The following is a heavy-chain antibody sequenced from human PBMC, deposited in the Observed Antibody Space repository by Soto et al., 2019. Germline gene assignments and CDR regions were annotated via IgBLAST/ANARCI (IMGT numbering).Heavy chain of an antibody. Sequence: EVQLVESGGGLVKPGGSLRLSCAASGFTFSSYTMHWVRQAPGKGLEWVASISSSYCIKYAESVKCRFTISSENAKNSLYLPMNSLRAEDTAVYYCARGDVVVLAAASIFDYGGKGTLVTVSS. CDR1: GFTFSSYT. CDR3: ARGDVVVLAAASIFDY. D-gene: IGHD2-21*02. V-gene: IGHV3-21*01. CDR2: ISSSYCI. J-gene: IGHJ4*02.